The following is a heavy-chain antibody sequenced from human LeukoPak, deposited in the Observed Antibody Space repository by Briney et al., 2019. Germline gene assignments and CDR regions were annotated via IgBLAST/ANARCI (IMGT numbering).Heavy chain of an antibody. D-gene: IGHD2-2*01. J-gene: IGHJ6*03. CDR3: ARESGYCSSTSCHGYYYYYYYMDV. V-gene: IGHV4-34*01. Sequence: SETLSLTCAVYGGSFSGYYWSWIRQPPGKGLEWIGEINHSGSTNYNPSLKSRVTISVDTSKNQFSLKLRSVTAADTAVYYCARESGYCSSTSCHGYYYYYYYMDVWGKGTTVTVSS. CDR2: INHSGST. CDR1: GGSFSGYY.